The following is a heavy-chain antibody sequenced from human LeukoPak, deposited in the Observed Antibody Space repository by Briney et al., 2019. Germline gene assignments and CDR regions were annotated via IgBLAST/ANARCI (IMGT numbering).Heavy chain of an antibody. Sequence: PSETLSLTCTVSGYSISSDYYWGWIRQPPGKGLQWIGNIYHSGSTYYNPSLKSRVTISVDTSKNQFSLKLSSVTAADTAVYYCTREEPPRDWGQGTLVTVSS. J-gene: IGHJ4*02. D-gene: IGHD1-26*01. CDR3: TREEPPRD. V-gene: IGHV4-38-2*02. CDR1: GYSISSDYY. CDR2: IYHSGST.